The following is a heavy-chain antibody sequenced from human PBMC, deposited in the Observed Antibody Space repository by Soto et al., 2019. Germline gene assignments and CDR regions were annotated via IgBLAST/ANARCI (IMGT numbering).Heavy chain of an antibody. J-gene: IGHJ4*01. CDR2: IIPIFGTA. V-gene: IGHV1-69*06. D-gene: IGHD6-6*01. Sequence: ASVKVSCKASGGTFSSYAISWVRQAPGQGLEWMGGIIPIFGTANYAQKFQGRVTITADKSTSTAYMELSSLRSEDTAVYYCAWEYSSSYKPSWRWGRETLGTVSS. CDR3: AWEYSSSYKPSWR. CDR1: GGTFSSYA.